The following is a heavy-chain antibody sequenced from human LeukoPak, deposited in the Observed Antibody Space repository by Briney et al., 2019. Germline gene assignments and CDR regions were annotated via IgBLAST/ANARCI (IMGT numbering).Heavy chain of an antibody. CDR1: GFTFSSYN. CDR2: ISSSSDYI. J-gene: IGHJ5*02. V-gene: IGHV3-21*01. D-gene: IGHD2/OR15-2a*01. CDR3: ARGKTSQNIVTRKTYNWFDP. Sequence: GGSLRLSCAASGFTFSSYNMNWVRQAPGKGLEWVSSISSSSDYIYYADSVKGRFTISRDNAKNSLYLQMRSLRAEDTAVYYCARGKTSQNIVTRKTYNWFDPWGQGTLVTVSS.